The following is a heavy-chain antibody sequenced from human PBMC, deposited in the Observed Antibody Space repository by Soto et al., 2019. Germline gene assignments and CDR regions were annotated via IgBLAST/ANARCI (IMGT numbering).Heavy chain of an antibody. CDR1: GFTFSSYA. D-gene: IGHD2-15*01. V-gene: IGHV3-23*01. J-gene: IGHJ6*03. CDR3: SKCDIVVPPAYYMDF. CDR2: VSGSGGAT. Sequence: EVQLLESGGGLVQPGGSLRLSCVASGFTFSSYAMSWVRQAPGKGLEWVSLVSGSGGATYYADSVKGRFTISKDNFKNTVYLQMNSLGAEATDIFYCSKCDIVVPPAYYMDFWGKGTTVIVS.